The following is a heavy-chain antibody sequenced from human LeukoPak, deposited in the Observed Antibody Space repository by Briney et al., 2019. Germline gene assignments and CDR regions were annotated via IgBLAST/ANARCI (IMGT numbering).Heavy chain of an antibody. CDR2: IIPIFGTA. V-gene: IGHV1-69*13. CDR3: ASSYGPFDY. D-gene: IGHD4-17*01. J-gene: IGHJ4*02. Sequence: SVKVSCKASGYTFTSYGISWVRQAPGQGLEWMGGIIPIFGTANYAQKFQGRVTITADESTSTAYMELSSLRSEDTAVYYCASSYGPFDYWGQGTLVTVSS. CDR1: GYTFTSYG.